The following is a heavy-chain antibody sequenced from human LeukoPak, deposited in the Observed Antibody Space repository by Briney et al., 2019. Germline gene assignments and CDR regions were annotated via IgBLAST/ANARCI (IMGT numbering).Heavy chain of an antibody. J-gene: IGHJ4*02. Sequence: GGSLRLSCAASGFTFSSYWMHRVRQAPGKGLEWIAYISSSGDTIYYADSVKGRFTISRDNAKNSLYLQMNTLRTEDTAVYYCARASYDVLTGWGQGTLVAVSS. D-gene: IGHD3-9*01. CDR2: ISSSGDTI. CDR3: ARASYDVLTG. V-gene: IGHV3-48*04. CDR1: GFTFSSYW.